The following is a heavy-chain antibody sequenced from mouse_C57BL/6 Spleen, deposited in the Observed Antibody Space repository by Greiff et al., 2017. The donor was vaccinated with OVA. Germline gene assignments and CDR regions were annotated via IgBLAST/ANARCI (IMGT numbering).Heavy chain of an antibody. CDR3: ARYDWGRCFDY. Sequence: EVKLMESGGGLVQPGGSLSLSCAASGFTFTDYYMSWVRQPPGKALEWLGFIRNKANGYTTEYSASVKGRFTISRDDAQSILYLQMNALRAEDSATYYCARYDWGRCFDYWGQGTTHTVSS. V-gene: IGHV7-3*01. CDR2: IRNKANGYTT. CDR1: GFTFTDYY. D-gene: IGHD4-1*01. J-gene: IGHJ2*01.